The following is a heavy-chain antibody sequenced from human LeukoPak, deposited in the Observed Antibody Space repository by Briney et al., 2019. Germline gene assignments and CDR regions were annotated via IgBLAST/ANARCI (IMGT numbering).Heavy chain of an antibody. Sequence: PGVSLRLSCAVSGFTFSRHWMSWVRQAQGKGLEWLANIKQDGSEKYYVDSVEGRFTISRDNAKNSLYLQMNSLRAEDTAVYYCARSYYGSGTSYGMDVWGQGTTVTVSS. CDR2: IKQDGSEK. J-gene: IGHJ6*02. CDR1: GFTFSRHW. D-gene: IGHD3-10*01. V-gene: IGHV3-7*01. CDR3: ARSYYGSGTSYGMDV.